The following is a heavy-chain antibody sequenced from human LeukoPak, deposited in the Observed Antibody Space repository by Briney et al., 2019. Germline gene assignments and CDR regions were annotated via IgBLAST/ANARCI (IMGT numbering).Heavy chain of an antibody. Sequence: ASVKVSCKASGYTFSGYYMHWVRQAPGQGLEWVGWINPNSGGTNYAQKFQGRVTMSSDTSLSTAYMEVSGLTSDDTAVYYCARGVVAATFYYYMDVWGKGTTVTVAS. CDR3: ARGVVAATFYYYMDV. CDR2: INPNSGGT. J-gene: IGHJ6*03. V-gene: IGHV1-2*02. D-gene: IGHD2-15*01. CDR1: GYTFSGYY.